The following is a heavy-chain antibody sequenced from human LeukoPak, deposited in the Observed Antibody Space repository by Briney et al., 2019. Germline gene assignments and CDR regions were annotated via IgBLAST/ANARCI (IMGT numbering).Heavy chain of an antibody. J-gene: IGHJ4*02. V-gene: IGHV1-18*01. CDR2: ISAYNGNT. CDR1: GYTFTSYG. Sequence: ASVKVSCKASGYTFTSYGISCVRQAPGQGLEWMGWISAYNGNTNYAQKLQGRVTMTTDTSTSTAYMELRSLRSDDTAVYYCARGIAVAGTLSDFDYWGQGTLVTVSS. CDR3: ARGIAVAGTLSDFDY. D-gene: IGHD6-19*01.